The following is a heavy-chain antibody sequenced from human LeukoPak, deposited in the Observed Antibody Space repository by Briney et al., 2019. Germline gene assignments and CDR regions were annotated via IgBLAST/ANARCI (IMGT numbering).Heavy chain of an antibody. CDR1: GFTFSSYA. J-gene: IGHJ4*02. V-gene: IGHV3-23*01. CDR3: ARGPYYYDSSGQVY. CDR2: ISGSGGST. D-gene: IGHD3-22*01. Sequence: GGSLRLSCAASGFTFSSYAMSWVRQAPGKGLEWVAAISGSGGSTYYADSLKGRFTISRDNAKNSLYLQMNSLRAEDTAVYYCARGPYYYDSSGQVYWGQGTLVTVSS.